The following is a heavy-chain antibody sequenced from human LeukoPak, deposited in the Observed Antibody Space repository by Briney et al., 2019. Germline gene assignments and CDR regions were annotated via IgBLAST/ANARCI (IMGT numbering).Heavy chain of an antibody. D-gene: IGHD2-8*01. Sequence: SETLSLTCTVSGGSISSHYWSWIRPPPREGRGWIGHIYYSGNTNYNPSLKSRVTLPVDTSKNQFSLKLSAVTAADTAVYYCARAIVLMVYALGDYYMDVWGKGTAVTVSS. CDR2: IYYSGNT. V-gene: IGHV4-59*11. CDR1: GGSISSHY. CDR3: ARAIVLMVYALGDYYMDV. J-gene: IGHJ6*03.